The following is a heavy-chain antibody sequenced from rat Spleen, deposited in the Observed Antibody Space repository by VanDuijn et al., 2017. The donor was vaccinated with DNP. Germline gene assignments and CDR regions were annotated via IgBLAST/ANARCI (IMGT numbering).Heavy chain of an antibody. V-gene: IGHV5-25*01. Sequence: EVQLVESGGGLVQPGRSLKLSCAASGFTFSDYYMAWVRQVPGKGLEWIASITSSGGSTYYPESVKGRFTISRDNAKNTLYLQMNSLRSEDTATYYCARGSGGVRWYFDFWGPGTMVTVSS. CDR2: ITSSGGST. J-gene: IGHJ1*01. D-gene: IGHD1-4*01. CDR3: ARGSGGVRWYFDF. CDR1: GFTFSDYY.